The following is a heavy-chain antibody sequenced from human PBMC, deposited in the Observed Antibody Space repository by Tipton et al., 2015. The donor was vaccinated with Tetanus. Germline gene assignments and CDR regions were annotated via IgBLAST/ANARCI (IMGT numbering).Heavy chain of an antibody. CDR2: ISYMGVT. D-gene: IGHD3-16*01. CDR1: AASIRSHY. CDR3: ARWGPGVTTWGFDF. Sequence: LRLSCTVSAASIRSHYWAWIRQPPGKGLEWIAYISYMGVTKYSPSLRSRVTISLDTSTNQFSLGLSSVTAADTALYFCARWGPGVTTWGFDFWGQGTLVTVSS. J-gene: IGHJ4*02. V-gene: IGHV4-59*11.